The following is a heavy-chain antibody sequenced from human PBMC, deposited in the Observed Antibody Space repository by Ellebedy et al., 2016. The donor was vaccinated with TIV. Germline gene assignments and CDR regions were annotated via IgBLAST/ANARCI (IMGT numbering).Heavy chain of an antibody. D-gene: IGHD3-9*01. J-gene: IGHJ4*02. Sequence: MPSETLSLTCDVSGGFVNNSRHYWAWIRQPPGKGLEWIGSVFHSGSPYYNPSFNSRVTLSADTSKNQFSLNLRTVTAADTAVYYCARIDSWQPIDDWGQGILVTVSS. V-gene: IGHV4-39*01. CDR1: GGFVNNSRHY. CDR2: VFHSGSP. CDR3: ARIDSWQPIDD.